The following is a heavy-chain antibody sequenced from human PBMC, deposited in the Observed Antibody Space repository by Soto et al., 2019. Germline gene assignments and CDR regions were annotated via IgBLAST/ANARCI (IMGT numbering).Heavy chain of an antibody. CDR1: GGTFSSYT. CDR2: IIPIRGIA. Sequence: QVQLVQSGAEVKKPGSSVKVSCKAYGGTFSSYTISGVRQAPGQALEWLGRIIPIRGIANYAQKFQGRVTITADKSTSTAYMEMSSLSAEDTAVYYCASPTRNCSSTGCPTTTNAFDIWGQGTMVTVSS. D-gene: IGHD2-2*01. CDR3: ASPTRNCSSTGCPTTTNAFDI. J-gene: IGHJ3*02. V-gene: IGHV1-69*02.